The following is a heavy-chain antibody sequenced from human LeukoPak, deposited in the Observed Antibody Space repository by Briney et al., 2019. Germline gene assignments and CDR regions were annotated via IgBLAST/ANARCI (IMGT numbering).Heavy chain of an antibody. V-gene: IGHV1-2*02. CDR1: GYTFTGYF. J-gene: IGHJ4*02. D-gene: IGHD3-22*01. CDR3: ARDERYDSSGYPFDY. CDR2: INPNNGDT. Sequence: ASVKVSCKASGYTFTGYFIHWVRQAPGQGLEWMGWINPNNGDTNYAQKFQGRVTMTRDTSITTAYMELSRLRSDDTAVYYCARDERYDSSGYPFDYWGQGTLVTVSS.